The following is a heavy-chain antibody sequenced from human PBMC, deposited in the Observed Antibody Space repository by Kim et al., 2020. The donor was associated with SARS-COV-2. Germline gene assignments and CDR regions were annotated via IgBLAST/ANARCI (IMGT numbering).Heavy chain of an antibody. Sequence: ASVKVSCKASGYTFTSYGISWVRQAPGQGLEWMGWISAYNGNTNYAQKFQGRVTMTTDTSTSTAYMELRSLRSDDTAVYYCARVAHLEWPEAPFYGMDVWGQGTTVTVSS. CDR2: ISAYNGNT. CDR1: GYTFTSYG. V-gene: IGHV1-18*01. J-gene: IGHJ6*02. D-gene: IGHD3-3*01. CDR3: ARVAHLEWPEAPFYGMDV.